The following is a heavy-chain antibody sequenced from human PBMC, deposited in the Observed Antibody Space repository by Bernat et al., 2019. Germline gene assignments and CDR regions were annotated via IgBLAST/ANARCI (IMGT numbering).Heavy chain of an antibody. Sequence: QVQLVESGGGVVQPGRSLRLSCAASGFTFSSYGMHWVRQAPGKGLEWVAVISYDGSNKDYADSQKGRFTISRYKSKYTLYLQMNSLGAEDTAEYYCAKAGGQCLGEYFQHWGQGTLVTVSS. J-gene: IGHJ1*01. CDR2: ISYDGSNK. CDR1: GFTFSSYG. V-gene: IGHV3-30*18. D-gene: IGHD6-19*01. CDR3: AKAGGQCLGEYFQH.